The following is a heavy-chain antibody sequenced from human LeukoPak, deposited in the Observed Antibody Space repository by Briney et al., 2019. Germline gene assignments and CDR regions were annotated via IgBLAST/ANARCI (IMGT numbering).Heavy chain of an antibody. CDR3: AADGGSSSRYAFDI. CDR1: GFTFTSSA. V-gene: IGHV1-58*02. CDR2: IVVGSGNT. Sequence: SVKVSCKASGFTFTSSAMQWVRQARGQRLEWIGWIVVGSGNTNYAQKFQERVTITRDMSTSTAYMELSSLRSEDTAVYYCAADGGSSSRYAFDIWGQGTMVTVSS. J-gene: IGHJ3*02. D-gene: IGHD6-13*01.